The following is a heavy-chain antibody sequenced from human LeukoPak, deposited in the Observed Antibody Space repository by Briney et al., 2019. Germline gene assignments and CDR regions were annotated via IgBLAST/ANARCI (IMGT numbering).Heavy chain of an antibody. CDR3: AKVISPYSSSWYWSWDY. CDR2: ISWDGGST. Sequence: GGSLRLSCAASGFTFDDYAMHWVRQAPGKGLEWVSLISWDGGSTYYADSVKGRFTISRDNSKNSLYLQMNSLRAEDTALYYCAKVISPYSSSWYWSWDYWGQGTLVTVSS. J-gene: IGHJ4*02. V-gene: IGHV3-43D*03. D-gene: IGHD6-13*01. CDR1: GFTFDDYA.